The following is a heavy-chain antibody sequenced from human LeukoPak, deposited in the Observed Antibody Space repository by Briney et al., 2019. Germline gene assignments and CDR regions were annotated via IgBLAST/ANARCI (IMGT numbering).Heavy chain of an antibody. Sequence: SETLSLTCAVYGGSFSGYYWSWIRQPPGKGLEWIGEINHSGSTNYNPSLKSRVTISVDTSKNQFSLKLSSVTAADTAVYYCARARGNYDILTGYYSKYYFDYWGQGTLVTVSS. CDR1: GGSFSGYY. V-gene: IGHV4-34*01. J-gene: IGHJ4*02. D-gene: IGHD3-9*01. CDR2: INHSGST. CDR3: ARARGNYDILTGYYSKYYFDY.